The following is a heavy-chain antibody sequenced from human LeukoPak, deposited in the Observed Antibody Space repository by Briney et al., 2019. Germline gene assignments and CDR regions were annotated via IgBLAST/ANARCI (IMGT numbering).Heavy chain of an antibody. D-gene: IGHD6-6*01. V-gene: IGHV4-39*07. CDR1: GGSFSSSAYY. J-gene: IGHJ4*02. Sequence: SETLSLTCIVSGGSFSSSAYYWGWIRQPPGKGLEWIGEINHSGSTNYNPSLKSRVTISVDTSKNQFSLKLSSVTAADTAVYYCARVRLDSSSPFDYWGQGTLVTVSS. CDR2: INHSGST. CDR3: ARVRLDSSSPFDY.